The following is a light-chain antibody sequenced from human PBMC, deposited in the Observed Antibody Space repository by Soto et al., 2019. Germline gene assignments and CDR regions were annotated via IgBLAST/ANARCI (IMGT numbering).Light chain of an antibody. CDR1: QSVSSSY. V-gene: IGKV3-20*01. CDR3: QQYGSSPGIT. CDR2: GAS. Sequence: EIVLTQSPATLSLSPGERATLSCRASQSVSSSYLAWYQQKPGQAPRLLIYGASSRATGIPDRFSGSGSGTDFTLTISRLEPEDFAVYYCQQYGSSPGITFGQGTRLEN. J-gene: IGKJ5*01.